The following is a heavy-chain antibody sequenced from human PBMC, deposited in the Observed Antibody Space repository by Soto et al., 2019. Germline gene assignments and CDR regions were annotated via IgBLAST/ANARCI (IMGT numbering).Heavy chain of an antibody. CDR2: ITADGGT. Sequence: EVQALESGGGLVQPGGSLRLSCEGSGFTVSSHAMTWIRQAPGKGPEWVSTITADGGTYYADSVKGRFAMSRDTSESTLYLQMNSLGAEDTAAYYCAPHVSCSGGSCQYDAFAIRGQGTMVTVSS. D-gene: IGHD2-15*01. J-gene: IGHJ3*02. CDR3: APHVSCSGGSCQYDAFAI. V-gene: IGHV3-23*01. CDR1: GFTVSSHA.